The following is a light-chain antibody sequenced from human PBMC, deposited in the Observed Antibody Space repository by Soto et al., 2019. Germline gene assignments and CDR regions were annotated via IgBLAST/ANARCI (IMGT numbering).Light chain of an antibody. J-gene: IGKJ3*01. Sequence: DIQMTQSPSSLSASVGDSVTITCQATQDIRKYLNWYQQKAGEAPKLLIYDASNVETVVSSRFSGSGSGTHFSFTISGLQPEDIATYYCQQYDNFPVTFGPGTKVEIK. CDR3: QQYDNFPVT. CDR1: QDIRKY. CDR2: DAS. V-gene: IGKV1-33*01.